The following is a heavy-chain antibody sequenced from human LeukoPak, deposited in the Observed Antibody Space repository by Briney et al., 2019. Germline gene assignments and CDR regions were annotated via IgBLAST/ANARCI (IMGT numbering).Heavy chain of an antibody. CDR3: VFMAVSPLGAFDI. CDR2: IYYSGST. J-gene: IGHJ3*02. V-gene: IGHV4-39*07. Sequence: SETLSLTCTVSGGSISSSSYYWGWIRQPPGKGLEWIGSIYYSGSTYYNPSLKSRVTVSVDTSKNQFSLKLSSVTAADTAVYYCVFMAVSPLGAFDIWGQGTMVTVSS. D-gene: IGHD6-19*01. CDR1: GGSISSSSYY.